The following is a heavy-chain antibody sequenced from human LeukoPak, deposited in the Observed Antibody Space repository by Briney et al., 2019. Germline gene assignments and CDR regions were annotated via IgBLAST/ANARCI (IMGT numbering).Heavy chain of an antibody. CDR3: ARDGYYGSGRRYYMDV. Sequence: ASVKVSCKASGYTFTGYYMHWVRQAPGQGLEWMGRINPNSGGTNYVQKFQGRVTMTRDTSISTAYMELSRLRSDDTAVYYCARDGYYGSGRRYYMDVWGKGTTVTVSS. CDR1: GYTFTGYY. V-gene: IGHV1-2*02. J-gene: IGHJ6*03. D-gene: IGHD3-10*01. CDR2: INPNSGGT.